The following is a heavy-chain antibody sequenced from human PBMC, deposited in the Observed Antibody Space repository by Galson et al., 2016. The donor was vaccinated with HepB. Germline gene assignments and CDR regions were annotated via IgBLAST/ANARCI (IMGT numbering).Heavy chain of an antibody. V-gene: IGHV1-24*01. J-gene: IGHJ4*02. D-gene: IGHD2-15*01. Sequence: SVKVSCKVSGYSLTGLATHWVRQAPGKGLEWMGGFDPKDGEIVYAREFQGRVTMTEDTSTDTAQMELRSLRSDDTAFYYCAREGCSGGSCFDYWGQGTLVTVSS. CDR2: FDPKDGEI. CDR1: GYSLTGLA. CDR3: AREGCSGGSCFDY.